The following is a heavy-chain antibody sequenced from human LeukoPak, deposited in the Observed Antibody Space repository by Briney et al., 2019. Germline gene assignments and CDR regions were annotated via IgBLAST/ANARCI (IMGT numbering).Heavy chain of an antibody. CDR3: AREGSSSSFDY. D-gene: IGHD6-6*01. CDR2: INPNSGGT. Sequence: PWASVKVSCKASGYTFTSYDINWVRQATGQGLEWMGWINPNSGGTNYAQKFQGRVTMTRDTSISTAYMELSRLRSDDTAVYYCAREGSSSSFDYWGQGTLVTVSS. J-gene: IGHJ4*02. V-gene: IGHV1-2*02. CDR1: GYTFTSYD.